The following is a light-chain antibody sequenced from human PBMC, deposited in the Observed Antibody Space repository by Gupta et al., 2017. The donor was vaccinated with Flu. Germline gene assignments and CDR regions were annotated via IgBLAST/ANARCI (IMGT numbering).Light chain of an antibody. CDR1: KSISTW. CDR2: RAS. Sequence: DIQMTQYPSTLSASVGDRVTITCRASKSISTWLAWFQQKPGKAPNLLIYRASSLESGVPSRFSGSGSGTEFTLTISSLQPDDFVIYYCQQYNSYPYTFGQGTKLEIK. V-gene: IGKV1-5*03. CDR3: QQYNSYPYT. J-gene: IGKJ2*01.